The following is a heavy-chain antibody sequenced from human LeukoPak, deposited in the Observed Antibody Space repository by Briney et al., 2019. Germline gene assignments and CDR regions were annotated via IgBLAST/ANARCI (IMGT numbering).Heavy chain of an antibody. CDR2: IYHSGST. CDR1: GYSISSGYY. J-gene: IGHJ4*02. V-gene: IGHV4-38-2*01. Sequence: SETLPLTCAVSGYSISSGYYWGWIRQPPGKGLEWIGSIYHSGSTYYNPSLKSRVTISVDTSKNQFSLKLSSVTAADTAVYYCARPGHYDFWSGYYWAYWGQGTLVTVSS. D-gene: IGHD3-3*01. CDR3: ARPGHYDFWSGYYWAY.